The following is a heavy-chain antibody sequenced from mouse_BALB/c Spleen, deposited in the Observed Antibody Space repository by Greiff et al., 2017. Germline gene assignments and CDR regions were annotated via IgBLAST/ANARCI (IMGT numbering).Heavy chain of an antibody. D-gene: IGHD2-4*01. CDR2: ISYSGST. V-gene: IGHV3-8*02. J-gene: IGHJ2*01. CDR1: GDSITSGY. Sequence: DVQLVESGPSLVKPSQTLSLTCSVTGDSITSGYWNWIRKFPGNKLEYMGYISYSGSTYYNPSLKSRISITRDTSKNQYYLQLNSVTTEDTATYYCARGGSRMITSYFDYWGQGTTLTVSS. CDR3: ARGGSRMITSYFDY.